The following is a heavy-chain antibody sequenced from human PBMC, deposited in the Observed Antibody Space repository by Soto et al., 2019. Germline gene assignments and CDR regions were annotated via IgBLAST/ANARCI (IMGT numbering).Heavy chain of an antibody. J-gene: IGHJ4*02. V-gene: IGHV4-39*01. CDR1: GGSISSSSYY. CDR2: IYYSGST. Sequence: PSETLSLTCTVSGGSISSSSYYWGWIRQPPGKGLEWIGSIYYSGSTYYNPSLKSRVTISVDTSKNQFSLKLSSVTAADTAVYYCARLPRGDDYGDYVSGYWGQGTLVTVSS. CDR3: ARLPRGDDYGDYVSGY. D-gene: IGHD4-17*01.